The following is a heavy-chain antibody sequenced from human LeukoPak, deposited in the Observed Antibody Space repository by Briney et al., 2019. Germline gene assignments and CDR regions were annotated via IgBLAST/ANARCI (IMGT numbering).Heavy chain of an antibody. CDR3: ATDKYYYDSSGYAY. D-gene: IGHD3-22*01. J-gene: IGHJ4*02. CDR2: ISGSGGST. V-gene: IGHV3-23*01. Sequence: GGSLRLSCAASGFTVSSNYMSWVRQAPGKGLEWVSAISGSGGSTYYADSVKGRFTISRDNSKNTLYLQMNSLRAEDTAVYYCATDKYYYDSSGYAYWGQGTLVTVSS. CDR1: GFTVSSNY.